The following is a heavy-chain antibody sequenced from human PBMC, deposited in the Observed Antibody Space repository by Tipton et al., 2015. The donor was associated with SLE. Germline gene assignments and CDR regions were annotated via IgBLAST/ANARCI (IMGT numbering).Heavy chain of an antibody. V-gene: IGHV4-39*07. D-gene: IGHD3-22*01. CDR3: ASHSYYYDSHASYYFFDY. CDR2: INHRGTT. Sequence: TLSLTCTVSGDSIGSNNYYWGWIRQPPGRGLEWLGSINHRGTTYYPPSLTSRVTMSVDMSNNHFSLGLISVTAADTALYYCASHSYYYDSHASYYFFDYWGQGTLVTVSS. CDR1: GDSIGSNNYY. J-gene: IGHJ4*02.